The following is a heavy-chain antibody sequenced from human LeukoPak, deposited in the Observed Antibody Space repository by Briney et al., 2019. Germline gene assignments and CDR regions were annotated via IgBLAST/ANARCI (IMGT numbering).Heavy chain of an antibody. Sequence: SETLSLTCTVSGGSLTSTYYFWGWIRQPPGKGLEWIGSISHTGSTYYNPSLKSRVTISVDTSKNQFSLKLSSVTAADTAVYYCARQDSTVDLIYYFDYWGQGALVTVSS. CDR3: ARQDSTVDLIYYFDY. V-gene: IGHV4-39*01. J-gene: IGHJ4*02. D-gene: IGHD2-8*01. CDR2: ISHTGST. CDR1: GGSLTSTYYF.